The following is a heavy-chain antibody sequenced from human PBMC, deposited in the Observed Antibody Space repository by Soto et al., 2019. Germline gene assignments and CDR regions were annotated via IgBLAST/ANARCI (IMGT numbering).Heavy chain of an antibody. CDR2: IYYSGST. V-gene: IGHV4-39*01. D-gene: IGHD3-9*01. CDR3: ARPLQYFDWSTEGMDV. J-gene: IGHJ6*02. Sequence: SETLSLTCTVSGGSISSSSYYWGWIRQPPGKGLEWIGSIYYSGSTYYNPSLKSRVTISVDTSKNQFSLKLSSVTAADTAVYYCARPLQYFDWSTEGMDVWGQGTTVTVSS. CDR1: GGSISSSSYY.